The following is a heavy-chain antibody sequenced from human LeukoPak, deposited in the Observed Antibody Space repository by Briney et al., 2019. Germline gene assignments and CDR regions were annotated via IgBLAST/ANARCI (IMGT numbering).Heavy chain of an antibody. V-gene: IGHV4-39*01. CDR3: ARSWPGTTYFDY. D-gene: IGHD3-10*01. Sequence: SETLPLTCTVSGGSISSSSYYWGWIRQPPGKGLEWIGSIYYSGSTYYNPSLKSRVTISVDTSKNQFSLKLSSVTAADTAVYYCARSWPGTTYFDYWGQGTLVTVSS. J-gene: IGHJ4*02. CDR2: IYYSGST. CDR1: GGSISSSSYY.